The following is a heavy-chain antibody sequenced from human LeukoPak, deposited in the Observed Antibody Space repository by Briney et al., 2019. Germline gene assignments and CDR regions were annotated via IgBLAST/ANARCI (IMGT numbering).Heavy chain of an antibody. CDR1: GGSVSSTNW. CDR2: VHLDGGT. Sequence: PSETLSLTRGVSGGSVSSTNWWTWIRQPPGKGLEWIGEVHLDGGTNFNPSLKSRLTMSVDLSENHVSLKLTSVTAADTAVYYCAREGGFYRPLDYSGQGTLVTVSS. V-gene: IGHV4-4*02. J-gene: IGHJ4*02. CDR3: AREGGFYRPLDY. D-gene: IGHD6-25*01.